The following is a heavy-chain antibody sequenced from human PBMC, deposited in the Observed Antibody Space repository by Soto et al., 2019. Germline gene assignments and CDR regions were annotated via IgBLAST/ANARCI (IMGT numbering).Heavy chain of an antibody. Sequence: EVQLVESGGGLVKPGGSLRLSCAASGFTFSSYSMNWVRQAPGKGLEWVSSISSSSSYIYYADSVKGRFTISRDNAKNSLYLQMNSLRAEDTAVYYCARPSGVLIWYGMDVWGQGTTVTVSS. CDR1: GFTFSSYS. J-gene: IGHJ6*02. V-gene: IGHV3-21*01. D-gene: IGHD2-8*01. CDR3: ARPSGVLIWYGMDV. CDR2: ISSSSSYI.